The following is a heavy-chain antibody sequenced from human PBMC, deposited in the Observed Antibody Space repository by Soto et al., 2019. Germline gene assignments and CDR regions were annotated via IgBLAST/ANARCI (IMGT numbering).Heavy chain of an antibody. J-gene: IGHJ6*02. V-gene: IGHV3-30-3*01. Sequence: QVQLVESGGGVVQPGRSLRLSCAASGFTFSSYAMHWVRQAPGKGLEWVAVISYDGSNKYYADSVKGRFTISRDNSKNTLYLQMNSLRAEDTAVYYCARVPDYEIWSGYYTRGDYYYGMDVWGQGTTVTVSS. D-gene: IGHD3-3*01. CDR2: ISYDGSNK. CDR1: GFTFSSYA. CDR3: ARVPDYEIWSGYYTRGDYYYGMDV.